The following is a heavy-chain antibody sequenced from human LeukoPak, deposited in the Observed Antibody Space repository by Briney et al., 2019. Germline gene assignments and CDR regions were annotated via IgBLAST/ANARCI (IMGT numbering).Heavy chain of an antibody. Sequence: GGSLRLSCAASGFTFSSYGMHWVRQAPGKGLEWVAVISYDGSNKYYADSVKGRFTISRDNSKNTLYLQMNSLRAEDTAVYYCAKDVRSGYYYGDAFDIWGQGTMVTVSS. CDR3: AKDVRSGYYYGDAFDI. J-gene: IGHJ3*02. CDR1: GFTFSSYG. CDR2: ISYDGSNK. V-gene: IGHV3-30*18. D-gene: IGHD3-22*01.